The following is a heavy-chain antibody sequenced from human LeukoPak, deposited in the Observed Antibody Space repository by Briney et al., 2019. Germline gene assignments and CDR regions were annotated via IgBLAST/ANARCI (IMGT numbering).Heavy chain of an antibody. J-gene: IGHJ4*02. CDR2: INHSGST. Sequence: KPSETLSLTCAVYGGSFSGYYWSWIRQPPGKGLEWIGEINHSGSTNYNPSLKSRVTISVDTSKNQFSLKLSSVTAADTAVYYCARMRSGYDAFDYWGQGTLVTVSS. V-gene: IGHV4-34*01. CDR3: ARMRSGYDAFDY. D-gene: IGHD5-12*01. CDR1: GGSFSGYY.